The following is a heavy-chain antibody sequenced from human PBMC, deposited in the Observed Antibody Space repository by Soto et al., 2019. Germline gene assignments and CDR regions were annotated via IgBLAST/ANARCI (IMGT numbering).Heavy chain of an antibody. Sequence: GGSLRLSCAASGFTFSNAWMNWVRQAPGKGLEWVGRIKSKTDGGTTDYAAPVKGRFTISRDDSKNTLYLQMNSLKTEDTAVYYCTTEAPPYSSGWPYYYYGMDVWGQGTTVTVSS. J-gene: IGHJ6*02. CDR1: GFTFSNAW. D-gene: IGHD6-19*01. CDR2: IKSKTDGGTT. CDR3: TTEAPPYSSGWPYYYYGMDV. V-gene: IGHV3-15*07.